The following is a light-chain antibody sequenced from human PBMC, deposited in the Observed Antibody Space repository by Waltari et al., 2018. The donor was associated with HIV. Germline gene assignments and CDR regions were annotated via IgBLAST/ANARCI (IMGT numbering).Light chain of an antibody. V-gene: IGKV1-39*01. CDR2: AES. Sequence: DIHITQSTLSPSASGGDRVTITCRASQGIIRYLNWYLHKLGKVPQLLIYAESNLQSGVPSRFSGSGSGTDFTLNITNLQPEDFATYYSQQGHTTPLTFGQGTRLEIK. CDR3: QQGHTTPLT. CDR1: QGIIRY. J-gene: IGKJ5*01.